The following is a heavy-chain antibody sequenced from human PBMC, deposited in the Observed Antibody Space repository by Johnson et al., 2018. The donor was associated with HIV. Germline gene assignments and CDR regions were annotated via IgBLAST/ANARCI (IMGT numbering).Heavy chain of an antibody. Sequence: QVQLVESGGGVVQPGKSLRLFCAASGFTFSSYAMHWVRQAPGKGLEWVAVVSNDGSNKYYVDSVKGRFTISRDKSKNTLYLQMNSLRAEDTAVYYCAKDGAMAFDIWGQGTMVTVSS. CDR2: VSNDGSNK. V-gene: IGHV3-30*18. CDR1: GFTFSSYA. J-gene: IGHJ3*02. D-gene: IGHD2-2*01. CDR3: AKDGAMAFDI.